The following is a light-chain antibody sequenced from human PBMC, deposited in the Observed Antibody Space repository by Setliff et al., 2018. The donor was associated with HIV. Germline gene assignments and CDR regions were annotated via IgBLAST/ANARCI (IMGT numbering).Light chain of an antibody. V-gene: IGLV2-11*01. CDR1: SSDVGSYNY. CDR3: CSYAGSYTPVI. J-gene: IGLJ2*01. CDR2: DVT. Sequence: QSVLTQPRSVSGPPGQSVTISCTGTSSDVGSYNYVSWYQQHPGKAPKLMIYDVTKRPSGVPDRFSGSKSGNTASLTISVLQAEDEADYYCCSYAGSYTPVIFGGGTKVTV.